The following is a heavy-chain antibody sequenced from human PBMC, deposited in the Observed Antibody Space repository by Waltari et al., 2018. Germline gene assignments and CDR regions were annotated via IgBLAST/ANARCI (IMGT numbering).Heavy chain of an antibody. V-gene: IGHV3-43D*04. Sequence: EMQLVESGGVVVQPGGSLRLSCAASGFTFDDFAMHWVRQAPGKGLEWVSLISWEGGTTYYADSVKGRFSISRDNDKNSLYLQMDSLRTEDTALYYCAKGERSSYVRYLDLWGRGTLVTVSS. D-gene: IGHD3-16*01. CDR1: GFTFDDFA. J-gene: IGHJ2*01. CDR3: AKGERSSYVRYLDL. CDR2: ISWEGGTT.